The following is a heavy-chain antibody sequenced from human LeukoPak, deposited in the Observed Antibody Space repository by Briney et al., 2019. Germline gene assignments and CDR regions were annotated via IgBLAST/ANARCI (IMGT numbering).Heavy chain of an antibody. D-gene: IGHD6-19*01. CDR1: RYTFTGYY. J-gene: IGHJ4*02. CDR3: ARHRPISSGWYDY. V-gene: IGHV1-2*02. CDR2: INPNSGGT. Sequence: ASVKVSCKASRYTFTGYYMHWVRQAPGQGLEWMGWINPNSGGTNYAQKFQGRVTMTRDTSISTAYMELSRLRSDDTAVYYCARHRPISSGWYDYWGQGTLVTVSS.